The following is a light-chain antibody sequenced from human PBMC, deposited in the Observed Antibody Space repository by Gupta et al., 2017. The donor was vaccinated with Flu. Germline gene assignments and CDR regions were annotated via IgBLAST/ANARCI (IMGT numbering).Light chain of an antibody. CDR3: QDVGSSPNA. CDR1: QRVGISY. J-gene: IGKJ2*01. Sequence: ESVLTQSPFTLSSSPWERATLSCRARQRVGISYLAWYHQKPGQAPRPHIYRASSRAPNLPDKSNGSGTRSALTRSISRTETQDFAVSYCQDVGSSPNAFGQGTKMEIK. V-gene: IGKV3-20*01. CDR2: RAS.